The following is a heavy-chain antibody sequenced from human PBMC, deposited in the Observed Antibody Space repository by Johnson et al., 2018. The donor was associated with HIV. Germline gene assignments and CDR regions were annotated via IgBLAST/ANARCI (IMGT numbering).Heavy chain of an antibody. J-gene: IGHJ3*02. CDR2: IYSGGST. V-gene: IGHV3-NL1*01. D-gene: IGHD6-6*01. Sequence: QVQLVESWGGLVQPGGSLRLSCAASGFTFSSYGIHWVRQATGKGLEWVSVIYSGGSTYYADSVKGRFTISRDNSKNSLYLQMNSLRAEDTALYYCAKDTERPLVGRAFDIWGQGTMVTVSS. CDR3: AKDTERPLVGRAFDI. CDR1: GFTFSSYG.